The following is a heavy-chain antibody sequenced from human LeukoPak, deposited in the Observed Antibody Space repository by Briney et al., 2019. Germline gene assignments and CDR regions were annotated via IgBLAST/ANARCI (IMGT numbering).Heavy chain of an antibody. CDR2: ISSSSNYT. CDR3: ARGACSSTSCYIAY. D-gene: IGHD2-2*02. V-gene: IGHV3-21*01. CDR1: GFTFSSYS. J-gene: IGHJ4*02. Sequence: GGSLRLSCAASGFTFSSYSMNWVRQAPGKGLEWVPSISSSSNYTYYADSVKGRFTISRDNAKNSLYLQMNSLRAEDTAVYYCARGACSSTSCYIAYWGQGTLVTVSS.